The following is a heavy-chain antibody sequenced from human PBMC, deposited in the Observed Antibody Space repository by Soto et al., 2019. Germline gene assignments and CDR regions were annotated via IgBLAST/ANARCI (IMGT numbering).Heavy chain of an antibody. CDR2: INHSGST. J-gene: IGHJ6*04. CDR1: GGPFSGRY. V-gene: IGHV4-34*01. CDR3: ARGRVRVTTPQRSGLDV. Sequence: SETLSLTCAVYGGPFSGRYWSWIRQPPGKGLEWIGEINHSGSTTYNPSLRSRVTISVDTSKNQFSLKLSSVTAADTAVYYCARGRVRVTTPQRSGLDVWGKGTKVTVAS. D-gene: IGHD4-17*01.